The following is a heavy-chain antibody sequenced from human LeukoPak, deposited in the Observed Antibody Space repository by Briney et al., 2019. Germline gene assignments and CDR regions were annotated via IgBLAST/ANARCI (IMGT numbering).Heavy chain of an antibody. Sequence: SVKVSCKASGGTFSSYAISWVRQAPGQGLEWMGGIIPTFGTANYAQKFQGRVTITTDESTSTAYMELSSLRSEDTAVYYCARDNYYDFWSGYPNAGSVWGKGTTVTVSS. CDR1: GGTFSSYA. V-gene: IGHV1-69*05. CDR3: ARDNYYDFWSGYPNAGSV. J-gene: IGHJ6*04. D-gene: IGHD3-3*01. CDR2: IIPTFGTA.